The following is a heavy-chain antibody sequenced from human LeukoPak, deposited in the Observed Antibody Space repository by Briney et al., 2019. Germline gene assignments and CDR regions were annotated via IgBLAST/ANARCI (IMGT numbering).Heavy chain of an antibody. CDR3: ARKGRDAYNYQNWFDP. D-gene: IGHD5-24*01. Sequence: SETLSLTCTVSGGSISSYYWTWIRQPPGKGLEWIGYFYYSGSANYNPSLKSRVTMSVDTSKNQFSLKLSSVTAADTAVYYCARKGRDAYNYQNWFDPWGQGTLVTVSS. V-gene: IGHV4-59*01. CDR1: GGSISSYY. J-gene: IGHJ5*02. CDR2: FYYSGSA.